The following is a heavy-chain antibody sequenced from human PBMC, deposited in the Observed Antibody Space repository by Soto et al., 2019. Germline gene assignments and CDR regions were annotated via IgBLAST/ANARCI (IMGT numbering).Heavy chain of an antibody. CDR3: ARGLIVRPSRYFDY. V-gene: IGHV4-59*01. D-gene: IGHD3-22*01. J-gene: IGHJ4*02. CDR1: GGSISSYY. CDR2: IYYSGST. Sequence: PSETLSLTCTVSGGSISSYYWSWIRQPPGKGLEWIGYIYYSGSTNYNPSLKSRVTISVDTSKNQFSLKLSSVTAADTAVYYCARGLIVRPSRYFDYWGQGTLVTVSS.